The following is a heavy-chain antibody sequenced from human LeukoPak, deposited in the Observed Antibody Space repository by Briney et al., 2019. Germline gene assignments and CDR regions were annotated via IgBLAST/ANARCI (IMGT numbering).Heavy chain of an antibody. J-gene: IGHJ5*02. CDR2: IIPIFGTA. D-gene: IGHD2-15*01. CDR1: GGTFSSYA. Sequence: SVKVSCKASGGTFSSYAISWVRQAPGQGLEWMGRIIPIFGTANYAQKFQGTVTITTDESTSTAYMELSSLRSEDTAVYYCARDGLVVAGTYNWFDPWGQGTLVTVSS. CDR3: ARDGLVVAGTYNWFDP. V-gene: IGHV1-69*05.